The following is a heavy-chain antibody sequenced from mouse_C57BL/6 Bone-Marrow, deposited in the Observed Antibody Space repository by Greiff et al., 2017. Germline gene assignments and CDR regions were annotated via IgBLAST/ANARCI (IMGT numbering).Heavy chain of an antibody. V-gene: IGHV1-81*01. Sequence: QVQLQQSGAELVRPGASVKLSCKASGYTFTSYGISWVKQRTGQGLEWIGYIYPRSGDTYYNEKFKGKGTLTADKSSSTTYMELGSLTSEDCAVYFCANLWLRRRRFAYWGKGTLVTVSA. J-gene: IGHJ3*01. CDR2: IYPRSGDT. CDR1: GYTFTSYG. D-gene: IGHD2-2*01. CDR3: ANLWLRRRRFAY.